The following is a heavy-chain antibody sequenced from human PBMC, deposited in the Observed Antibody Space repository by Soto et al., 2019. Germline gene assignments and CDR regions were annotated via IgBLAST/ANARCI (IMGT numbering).Heavy chain of an antibody. CDR3: AKVSRKGSSIDFDY. CDR2: VNPNNGYT. J-gene: IGHJ4*02. CDR1: GYTFSNYD. Sequence: QVQLVQSGAELKKPGASVKVSCKASGYTFSNYDMNWVRQATGQGTEWIGWVNPNNGYTGYAQKCQGRVTLTTDISTTTAYMELTSLRSEDTAIYYCAKVSRKGSSIDFDYWGQGTLSTVSS. D-gene: IGHD3-10*01. V-gene: IGHV1-8*01.